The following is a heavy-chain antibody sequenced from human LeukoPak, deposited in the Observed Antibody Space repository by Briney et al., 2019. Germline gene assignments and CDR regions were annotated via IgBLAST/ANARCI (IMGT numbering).Heavy chain of an antibody. D-gene: IGHD3-10*01. CDR1: GGTFSSYA. CDR2: IIPILGIA. J-gene: IGHJ5*02. V-gene: IGHV1-69*04. CDR3: ARDHSLWFGEFRKDWFDP. Sequence: SVKVSCKASGGTFSSYAISWVRQAPGQGLEWMGRIIPILGIANYAQKFQGRVTITADKSTSTAYMELSSLRSEDTAVYYCARDHSLWFGEFRKDWFDPWGQGTLVTVSS.